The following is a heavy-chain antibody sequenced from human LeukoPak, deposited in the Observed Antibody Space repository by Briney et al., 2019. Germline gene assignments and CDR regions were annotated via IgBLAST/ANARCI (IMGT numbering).Heavy chain of an antibody. CDR2: ISAYNGNT. V-gene: IGHV1-18*01. D-gene: IGHD5-18*01. CDR1: GYTFTSYG. CDR3: ARDSGGYSYGEFDY. Sequence: ASVKVSCKASGYTFTSYGISWVRQAPGQGLERMGWISAYNGNTNYAQKLQGRLTMTTDTSTRTAYMELRSLRSDDTAVYYCARDSGGYSYGEFDYWGQGTLVTVSS. J-gene: IGHJ4*02.